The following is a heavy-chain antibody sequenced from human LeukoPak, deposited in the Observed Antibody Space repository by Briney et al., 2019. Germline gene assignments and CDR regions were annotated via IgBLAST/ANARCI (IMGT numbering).Heavy chain of an antibody. J-gene: IGHJ6*02. CDR1: GFTFSNYW. CDR3: ARTLVVVMYYGMDV. D-gene: IGHD3-22*01. V-gene: IGHV3-30-3*01. CDR2: ISYDGSNK. Sequence: GGSLRLSCAASGFTFSNYWMSWVRQAPGKGLEWVAVISYDGSNKYYADSVKGRFTISRDNSKNTLYLQMNSLRAEDTAVYYCARTLVVVMYYGMDVWGQGTTVTVSS.